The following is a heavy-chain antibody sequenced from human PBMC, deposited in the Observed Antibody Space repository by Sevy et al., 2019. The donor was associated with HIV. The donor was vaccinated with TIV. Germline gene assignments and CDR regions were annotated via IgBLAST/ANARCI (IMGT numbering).Heavy chain of an antibody. CDR3: TRTTVTTGSAFDI. D-gene: IGHD4-17*01. Sequence: GGSLRLSCAASGFTFSGSAMHWVRQASGKGLEWVGRIRSKANSYATAYAASVKGRFTISRDDSKNTAYLQMNSLKTEDTAVYYCTRTTVTTGSAFDIWGQWTMVTGSS. V-gene: IGHV3-73*01. CDR1: GFTFSGSA. J-gene: IGHJ3*02. CDR2: IRSKANSYAT.